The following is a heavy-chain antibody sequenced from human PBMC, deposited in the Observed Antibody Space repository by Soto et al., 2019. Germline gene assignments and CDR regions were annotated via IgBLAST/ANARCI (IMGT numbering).Heavy chain of an antibody. CDR1: GGSISSYY. Sequence: PSETLSLTCTVSGGSISSYYWSWIRQPPGKGLEWIGYIYYSGSTNYNPSLKSRVTISVDTSKDQFSLKLSSVTAADTAVYYCARHPQWLSFYFDYWGQGTLVTVSS. CDR2: IYYSGST. D-gene: IGHD5-12*01. CDR3: ARHPQWLSFYFDY. J-gene: IGHJ4*02. V-gene: IGHV4-59*08.